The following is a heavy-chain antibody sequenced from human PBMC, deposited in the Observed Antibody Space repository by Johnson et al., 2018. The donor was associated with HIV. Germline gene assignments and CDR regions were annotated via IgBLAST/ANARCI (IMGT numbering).Heavy chain of an antibody. Sequence: VQLVESGGGVVQPGRSLRLSCAASGFTFSAYDVHWVRQAPGKGLEWVAAISYDGNNKYYADSVKGRFTISRDNSKNTLYLQMNSLRAEDTAVYYCARWSLSNAFDIWGQGTMVTVSS. J-gene: IGHJ3*02. CDR3: ARWSLSNAFDI. D-gene: IGHD3-3*01. CDR2: ISYDGNNK. V-gene: IGHV3-30-3*01. CDR1: GFTFSAYD.